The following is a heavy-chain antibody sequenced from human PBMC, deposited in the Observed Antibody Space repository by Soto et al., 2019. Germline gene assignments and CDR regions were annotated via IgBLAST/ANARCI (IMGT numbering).Heavy chain of an antibody. CDR3: ASSYCGGDCSVLYYYYGMDV. Sequence: QVQLVQSGAEVKKPGASVKVSCKASGYTFSSYGISWVRQAPGQGLEWMGWISAYNGNTNYAQQLQGRVTMTTDTSTSTAYMELRSLRSDDTAVYYCASSYCGGDCSVLYYYYGMDVWGPGTTVTVSS. CDR2: ISAYNGNT. CDR1: GYTFSSYG. D-gene: IGHD2-21*02. V-gene: IGHV1-18*01. J-gene: IGHJ6*02.